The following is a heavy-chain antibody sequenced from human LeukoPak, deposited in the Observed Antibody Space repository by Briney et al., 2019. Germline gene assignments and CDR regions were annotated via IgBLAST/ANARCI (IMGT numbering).Heavy chain of an antibody. CDR3: GRRVSRGWTDY. CDR2: INPKSGST. J-gene: IGHJ4*02. Sequence: ASVKVSCKASEYTLTDYYLHWVRQAPGQGLEWMGWINPKSGSTHYAQKFQGRVIMTRDTSLNTAYLELTSLRSDDTAVYFCGRRVSRGWTDYWGQGTLVTAPS. V-gene: IGHV1-2*02. D-gene: IGHD2-15*01. CDR1: EYTLTDYY.